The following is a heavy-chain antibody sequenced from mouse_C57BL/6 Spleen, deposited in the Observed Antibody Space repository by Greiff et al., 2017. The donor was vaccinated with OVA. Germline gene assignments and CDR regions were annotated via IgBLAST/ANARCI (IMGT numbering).Heavy chain of an antibody. CDR3: ARGITTVVFDY. CDR2: ISDGGSYT. CDR1: GFTFSSYA. Sequence: EVMLVESGGGLVKPGGSLKLSCAASGFTFSSYAMSWVRQTPEKRLEWVATISDGGSYTYYPDNVKGRFTISRDNAKHNLYLQMSHLKSEDTAMYYCARGITTVVFDYWGQGTTLTVSS. V-gene: IGHV5-4*03. J-gene: IGHJ2*01. D-gene: IGHD1-1*01.